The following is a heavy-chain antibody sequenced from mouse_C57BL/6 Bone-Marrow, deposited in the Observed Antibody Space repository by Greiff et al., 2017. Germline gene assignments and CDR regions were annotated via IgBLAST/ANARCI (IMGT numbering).Heavy chain of an antibody. CDR3: ARPYYYGSSPYFDV. Sequence: EVKLVESGGGLVKPGGSLKLSCAASGFTFSSYAMSWVRQTPEKRLEWVATISDGGSYTYYPDNVKGRFTISRDNAKNNLYLQMSHLKSEDTAMYYCARPYYYGSSPYFDVWGTGTTVTVSS. CDR1: GFTFSSYA. V-gene: IGHV5-4*03. CDR2: ISDGGSYT. J-gene: IGHJ1*03. D-gene: IGHD1-1*01.